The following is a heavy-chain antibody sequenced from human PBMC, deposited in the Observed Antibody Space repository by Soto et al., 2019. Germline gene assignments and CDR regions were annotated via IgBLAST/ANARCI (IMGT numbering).Heavy chain of an antibody. J-gene: IGHJ6*02. V-gene: IGHV4-34*01. CDR1: GGSFSGYY. Sequence: PSETLSLTCAVYGGSFSGYYWSWIRQPPGKGLEWIGEINHSGSTNYNPSLKSRVTISVDTSKNQFSLRLSSVTAADTAVYYCTRDSSSVWPSHDLSHSYLGDTSSGLDVWGQGTTVTVSS. CDR2: INHSGST. CDR3: TRDSSSVWPSHDLSHSYLGDTSSGLDV. D-gene: IGHD3-3*01.